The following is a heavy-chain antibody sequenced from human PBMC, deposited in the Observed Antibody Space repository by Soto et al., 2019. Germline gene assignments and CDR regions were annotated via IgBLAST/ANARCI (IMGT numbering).Heavy chain of an antibody. Sequence: SVKVSCKASGGTFSSYTISWVRQAPGQGLEWMGRIIPILGTANYAQKFQGRVTITADESTSTAYMELSSLRSEDTAVYYCARGLRSILNAFDIWGQGTMVTVSS. CDR3: ARGLRSILNAFDI. J-gene: IGHJ3*02. D-gene: IGHD2-21*01. CDR1: GGTFSSYT. CDR2: IIPILGTA. V-gene: IGHV1-69*08.